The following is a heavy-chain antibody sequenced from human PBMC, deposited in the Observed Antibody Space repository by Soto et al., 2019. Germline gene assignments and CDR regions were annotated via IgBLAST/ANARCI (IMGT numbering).Heavy chain of an antibody. J-gene: IGHJ1*01. Sequence: EVQLLESGGGLVQPGGSLRLSCAVSGFSMSSSAFSWVRQTPGKGLEWVSASSGGGGPTHYADSVKGRVTISRDNSKNMLYLQMNSLRAEDSGVYYCAKDDWSVYPLGGVWGRGTLVSVSS. V-gene: IGHV3-23*01. CDR2: SSGGGGPT. CDR3: AKDDWSVYPLGGV. D-gene: IGHD3-3*01. CDR1: GFSMSSSA.